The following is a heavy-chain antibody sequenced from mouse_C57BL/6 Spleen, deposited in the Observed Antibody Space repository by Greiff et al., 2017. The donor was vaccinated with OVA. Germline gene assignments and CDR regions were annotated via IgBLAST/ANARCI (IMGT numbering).Heavy chain of an antibody. Sequence: VKLVESGAELVKPGASVKLSCKASGYTFTEYTIHWVKQRSGQGLEWIGWFYPGSGSIKYNEKFKDKATLTADKSSSTVYMELSRLTSEDSAVYFCARHEESDYYGSSPLAMDYWGQGTSVTVSS. D-gene: IGHD1-1*01. J-gene: IGHJ4*01. CDR1: GYTFTEYT. CDR2: FYPGSGSI. CDR3: ARHEESDYYGSSPLAMDY. V-gene: IGHV1-62-2*01.